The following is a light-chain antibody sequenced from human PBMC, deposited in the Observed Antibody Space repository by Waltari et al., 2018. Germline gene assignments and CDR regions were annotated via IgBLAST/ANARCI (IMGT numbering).Light chain of an antibody. Sequence: EIVLTHSPGTLSLSPGERATISCRASQSISRTLVWYQKKPGQAPRLLIYAASTRATGIPDRFSGSGSGTDFSLTISRLEPEDFAVYYCQHYLRLPVTFGQGTKVEIK. CDR1: QSISRT. J-gene: IGKJ1*01. CDR2: AAS. V-gene: IGKV3-20*01. CDR3: QHYLRLPVT.